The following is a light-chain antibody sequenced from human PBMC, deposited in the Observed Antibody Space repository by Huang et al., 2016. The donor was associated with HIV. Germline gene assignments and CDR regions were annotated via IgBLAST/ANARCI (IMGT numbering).Light chain of an antibody. CDR3: QQRGKWTTIT. Sequence: ELVLTQSPVTLSLSPGERATLTCRASQSISNYLAWYQQKPGQAPRPLIDDASNRATGSPARFRGSGSGTDFYRTISSQEHEDLEIYYCQQRGKWTTITFGQGTRLEIK. V-gene: IGKV3-11*01. CDR2: DAS. CDR1: QSISNY. J-gene: IGKJ5*01.